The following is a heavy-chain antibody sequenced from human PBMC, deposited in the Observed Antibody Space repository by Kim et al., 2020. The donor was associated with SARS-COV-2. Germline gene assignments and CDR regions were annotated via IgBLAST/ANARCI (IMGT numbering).Heavy chain of an antibody. D-gene: IGHD4-17*01. J-gene: IGHJ4*02. CDR2: ISSSSSYI. CDR1: GFTFSSYS. Sequence: GGSLRLSCAASGFTFSSYSMNWVRQAPGKGLEWVSSISSSSSYIYYADSVKGRFTISRDNAKNSLYLQMNSLRAEDTAVYYCARDATNYGDYPVADYWGQETLVTVSS. CDR3: ARDATNYGDYPVADY. V-gene: IGHV3-21*01.